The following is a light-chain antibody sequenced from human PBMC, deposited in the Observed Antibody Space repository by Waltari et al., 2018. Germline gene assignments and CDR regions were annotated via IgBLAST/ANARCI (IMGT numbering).Light chain of an antibody. J-gene: IGKJ3*01. CDR2: GAS. Sequence: EIVLTQSPGTLSLSPGERATLSCRASQSVSSSYLAWDQQKPGQAPRLLIYGASSRATGIPYRFSGSGSGTDFTLTISRLEPEDCAVYYCQQYGSSPPFTFGPGTKVDIK. CDR3: QQYGSSPPFT. V-gene: IGKV3-20*01. CDR1: QSVSSSY.